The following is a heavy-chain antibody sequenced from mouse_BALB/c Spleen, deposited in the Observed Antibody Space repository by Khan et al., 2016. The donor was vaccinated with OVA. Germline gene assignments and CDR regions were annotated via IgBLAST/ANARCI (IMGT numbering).Heavy chain of an antibody. CDR2: INYSGNT. CDR3: SRKDYYDYDPFPY. Sequence: EVELVESGPGLVKPSQSLSLTCTVTGYSITSEFAWNWIRQFPGNKLEWMGYINYSGNTRSNPSLKSRTSITRDTSKNQFFLQLNSVTTEDTATYYWSRKDYYDYDPFPYWGQGTLVTVSA. J-gene: IGHJ3*01. CDR1: GYSITSEFA. D-gene: IGHD2-4*01. V-gene: IGHV3-2*02.